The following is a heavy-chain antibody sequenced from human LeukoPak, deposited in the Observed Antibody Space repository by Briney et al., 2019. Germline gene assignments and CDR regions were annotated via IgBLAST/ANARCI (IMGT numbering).Heavy chain of an antibody. CDR1: GFTFSTHT. CDR2: ISSSSSYI. Sequence: GGSLRLSCVASGFTFSTHTLNWARQAPGKGLEWVSTISSSSSYIYYGDSVKGRFTISRDNAKNSLYPQMNSLRAEDTAVYYCARAPYDSTGYETPLAFDIWGQGTMVTVSS. V-gene: IGHV3-21*01. CDR3: ARAPYDSTGYETPLAFDI. D-gene: IGHD3-22*01. J-gene: IGHJ3*02.